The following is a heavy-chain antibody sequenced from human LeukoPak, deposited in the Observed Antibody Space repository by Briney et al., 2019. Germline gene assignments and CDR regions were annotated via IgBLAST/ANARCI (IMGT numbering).Heavy chain of an antibody. CDR1: SGSISSGGYY. D-gene: IGHD3-22*01. J-gene: IGHJ1*01. CDR2: IYHSGST. V-gene: IGHV4-30-2*01. CDR3: ARVPGPLTTTLG. Sequence: TLSLTCTVSSGSISSGGYYWTWIRQPPGKGLEWIGYIYHSGSTYYNPSLKSRVTISVDWSRNQFSLKLSSVTAADTAVYYCARVPGPLTTTLGWGXXXXVTVSS.